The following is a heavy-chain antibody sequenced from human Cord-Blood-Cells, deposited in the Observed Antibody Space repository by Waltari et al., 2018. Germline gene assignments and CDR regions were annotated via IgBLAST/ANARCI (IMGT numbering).Heavy chain of an antibody. CDR2: IYHSGST. Sequence: QLQLQESGSGLVKPSQTLSLTCAVSGGSLSSGGYSWSWIRQPPGKGLEWIGYIYHSGSTYYNPSLKSRVTISVDRSKNQFSLKLSSVTAADTAVYYCAREYCGGDCYPDYWGQGTLVTVSS. J-gene: IGHJ4*02. V-gene: IGHV4-30-2*01. D-gene: IGHD2-21*01. CDR1: GGSLSSGGYS. CDR3: AREYCGGDCYPDY.